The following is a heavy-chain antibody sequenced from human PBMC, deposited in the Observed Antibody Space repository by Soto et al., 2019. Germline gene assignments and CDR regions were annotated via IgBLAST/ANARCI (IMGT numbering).Heavy chain of an antibody. V-gene: IGHV1-18*01. J-gene: IGHJ5*02. CDR2: ISAYNGNT. CDR3: VRDLIAVCSGGSCLYWFDP. CDR1: GYTFTSYG. D-gene: IGHD2-15*01. Sequence: ASVKVSCKASGYTFTSYGISWVRQAPGQGLEWMGWISAYNGNTNYAQKLQGRVTMTTDTSTRTPYMDLRSLSSDDTAVYFCVRDLIAVCSGGSCLYWFDPGGQGTLVTAPQ.